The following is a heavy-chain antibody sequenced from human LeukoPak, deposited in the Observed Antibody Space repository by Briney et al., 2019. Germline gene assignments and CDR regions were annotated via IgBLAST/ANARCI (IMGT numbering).Heavy chain of an antibody. V-gene: IGHV1-69*06. CDR2: IIPIFGTA. Sequence: GASVKVSCKASGGTFSSYAISWVRQAPGQGLEWMGGIIPIFGTANYAQKFQGRVTITADKSTSTAYMELSSLRSEDTAVYYCARDLGSGYYYYMDVWGKGTTVTVSS. CDR1: GGTFSSYA. CDR3: ARDLGSGYYYYMDV. J-gene: IGHJ6*03. D-gene: IGHD6-25*01.